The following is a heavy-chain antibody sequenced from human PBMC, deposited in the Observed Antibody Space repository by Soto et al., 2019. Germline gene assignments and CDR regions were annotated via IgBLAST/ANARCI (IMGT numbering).Heavy chain of an antibody. CDR3: ARDLGSTFGGVFNAFDI. J-gene: IGHJ3*02. D-gene: IGHD3-16*01. CDR1: GYTFTGYY. Sequence: ASVKVSCKASGYTFTGYYMHWVRQAPGQGLEWMGWINPNSGGTNYAQKFQGWVTMTRDTSISTAYMELSRLRSDDTAVYYCARDLGSTFGGVFNAFDIWGQGTMVTVSS. V-gene: IGHV1-2*04. CDR2: INPNSGGT.